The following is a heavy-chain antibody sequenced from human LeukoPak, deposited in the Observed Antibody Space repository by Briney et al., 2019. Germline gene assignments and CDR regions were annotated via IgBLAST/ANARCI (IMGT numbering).Heavy chain of an antibody. D-gene: IGHD5-18*01. CDR1: GGSISSSSYY. Sequence: PSETLSLTCTVSGGSISSSSYYWGWIRQPPGKGLEWIGSIYYSGSTYYNPSLKSRVTISVDTSKNQFSLRLSSVTAADTAVYYCARESYGQSNYYYYYMDVWGKGTTVTISS. CDR3: ARESYGQSNYYYYYMDV. J-gene: IGHJ6*03. V-gene: IGHV4-39*07. CDR2: IYYSGST.